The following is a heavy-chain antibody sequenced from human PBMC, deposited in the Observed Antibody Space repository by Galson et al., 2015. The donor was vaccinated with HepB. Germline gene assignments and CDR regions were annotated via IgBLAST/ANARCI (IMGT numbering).Heavy chain of an antibody. CDR3: ARFHGISITGQFDY. V-gene: IGHV4-34*01. D-gene: IGHD3-3*01. CDR1: FSGFY. CDR2: IDHSGTA. Sequence: FSGFYWSWVRQTPKKGLEWIGEIDHSGTAHYSPSLRSRATISIDTSKNQFSLSLISVTAADTAVYFCARFHGISITGQFDYWGQGILVTVSS. J-gene: IGHJ4*02.